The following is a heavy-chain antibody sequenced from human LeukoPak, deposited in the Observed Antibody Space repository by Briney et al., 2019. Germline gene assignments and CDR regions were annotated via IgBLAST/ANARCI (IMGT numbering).Heavy chain of an antibody. CDR2: ISWNSGSI. CDR3: AKGTHYDFWSGYYID. D-gene: IGHD3-3*01. J-gene: IGHJ4*02. Sequence: GGSLRLSCAASGFTFDDYAIHWVRQAPGKGLEWVSGISWNSGSIGYADSVKGRFTISRDNAKNSLYLQMNSLRAEDTALYYCAKGTHYDFWSGYYIDWGQGTLVTVSS. CDR1: GFTFDDYA. V-gene: IGHV3-9*01.